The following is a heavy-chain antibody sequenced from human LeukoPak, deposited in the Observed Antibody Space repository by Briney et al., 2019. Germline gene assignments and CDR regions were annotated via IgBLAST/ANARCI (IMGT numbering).Heavy chain of an antibody. CDR3: ARVDDYVWGSYREPFDY. V-gene: IGHV1-18*01. D-gene: IGHD3-16*02. Sequence: GASVKVSCKASGYTFTCYGISWVRQAPGQGLEWMGWISAYNGNTNYAQKLQGRVTMTTDTSTSTAYMELRSLRSDDTAVYYCARVDDYVWGSYREPFDYWGQGTLVTVSS. CDR2: ISAYNGNT. J-gene: IGHJ4*02. CDR1: GYTFTCYG.